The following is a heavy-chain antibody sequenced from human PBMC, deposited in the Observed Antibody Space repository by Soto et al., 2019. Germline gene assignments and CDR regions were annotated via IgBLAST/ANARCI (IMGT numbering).Heavy chain of an antibody. J-gene: IGHJ5*02. CDR2: IMPGSSHI. Sequence: PGGSLRLSCAASGFTFSIYSMNWVRQAPGKGLEWVSYIMPGSSHIYYADSVKGRFTISRDNAKNSLYLQMNSLRAEDTAVYYCARGPVSGGSWWWFDPWGQGTLVTVS. CDR1: GFTFSIYS. CDR3: ARGPVSGGSWWWFDP. D-gene: IGHD2-15*01. V-gene: IGHV3-48*01.